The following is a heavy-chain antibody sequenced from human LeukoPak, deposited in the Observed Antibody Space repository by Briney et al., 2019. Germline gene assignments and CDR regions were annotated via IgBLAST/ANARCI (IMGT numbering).Heavy chain of an antibody. J-gene: IGHJ5*02. CDR3: TRNYGGNWFDT. Sequence: GGSLRLSCAASGFTISSNYMNWVRQTPGKGLEWVSVIYSGGSTYYAGSVKGRFTISRDNSNNTLYLQMNSLRAEDTAVYYCTRNYGGNWFDTGGQGTLVTVSS. D-gene: IGHD4-23*01. CDR1: GFTISSNY. V-gene: IGHV3-53*01. CDR2: IYSGGST.